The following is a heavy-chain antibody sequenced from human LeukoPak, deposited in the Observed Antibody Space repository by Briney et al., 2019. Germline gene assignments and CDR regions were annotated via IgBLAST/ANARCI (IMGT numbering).Heavy chain of an antibody. CDR3: AKLIDYGGNSVSY. D-gene: IGHD4-23*01. CDR2: ISYDGSNK. Sequence: GRSLRLSCAASGFTFSSYGMHWVRQAPGKGLEWVAVISYDGSNKYYADSVKGRFTISRDNSKNTLYLQMNSLRAEDTAVYCCAKLIDYGGNSVSYWGQGTLVTVSS. V-gene: IGHV3-30*18. J-gene: IGHJ4*02. CDR1: GFTFSSYG.